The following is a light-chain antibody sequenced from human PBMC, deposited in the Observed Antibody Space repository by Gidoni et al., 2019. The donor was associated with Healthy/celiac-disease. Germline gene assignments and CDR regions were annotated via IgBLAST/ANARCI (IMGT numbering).Light chain of an antibody. CDR1: QSISSY. J-gene: IGKJ5*01. CDR3: QQSYSTPFD. V-gene: IGKV1-39*01. CDR2: AAS. Sequence: DIQMTQSPSSLSASVGDRVTITCRASQSISSYLNWYQQKPGKAPQLLIYAASSLQSGVPSRFSGSGSVTDFTLTISSLQPEDFATYYFQQSYSTPFDFXQXTRLEIK.